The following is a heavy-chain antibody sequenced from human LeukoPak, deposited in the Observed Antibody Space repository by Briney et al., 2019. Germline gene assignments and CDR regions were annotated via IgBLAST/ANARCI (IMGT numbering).Heavy chain of an antibody. D-gene: IGHD6-25*01. Sequence: SDTLSLTCAVYGGSFSGYYWSWIRQPPGKGLEWIGEINHSGSTNYNPSLKSRVTISVDTSKNQFSLKLSSVTAADTAVYYCARAKSAAGYWGPGTLVTVSS. CDR3: ARAKSAAGY. CDR2: INHSGST. J-gene: IGHJ4*02. CDR1: GGSFSGYY. V-gene: IGHV4-34*01.